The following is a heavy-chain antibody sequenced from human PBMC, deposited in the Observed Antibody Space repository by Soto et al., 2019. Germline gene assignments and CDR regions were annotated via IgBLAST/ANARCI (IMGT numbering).Heavy chain of an antibody. V-gene: IGHV1-8*01. D-gene: IGHD1-7*01. Sequence: QVQLVQSGAEVKKPGASVKVSCQASGYAFSNNDISWVRQGTGQGLEWMGWMNPNSGNGGYAQKFQGRVTMTRDTPTSTAYMEWISLTSDDPAIYYWAEMANSGTLIGFAPWGKGTLVTVSS. CDR1: GYAFSNND. CDR2: MNPNSGNG. J-gene: IGHJ5*02. CDR3: AEMANSGTLIGFAP.